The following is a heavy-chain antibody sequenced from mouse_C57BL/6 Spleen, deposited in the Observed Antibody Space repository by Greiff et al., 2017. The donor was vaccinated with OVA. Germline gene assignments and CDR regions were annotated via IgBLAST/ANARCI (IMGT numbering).Heavy chain of an antibody. V-gene: IGHV2-2*01. Sequence: VQLQQSGPGLVQPSQSLSIPCTVSGFSLTSYGVHWVRQSPGKGLEWLGVIWSGGSTDYNAAFISRLSISKDNSESQLFFKMNSLQADDTAIYYCAREYYGNQAWFAYWGQGTLVTVSA. D-gene: IGHD2-1*01. CDR2: IWSGGST. J-gene: IGHJ3*01. CDR1: GFSLTSYG. CDR3: AREYYGNQAWFAY.